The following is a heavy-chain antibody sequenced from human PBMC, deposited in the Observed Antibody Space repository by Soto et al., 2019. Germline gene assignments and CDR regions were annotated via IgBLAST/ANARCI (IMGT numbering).Heavy chain of an antibody. D-gene: IGHD3-16*01. J-gene: IGHJ6*02. CDR1: GYSFTSYW. CDR3: ARRGKPTQPIHVLDV. Sequence: GESLKISCKGSGYSFTSYWISWVRQMPGKGLEWMGRIDPSDSYTNYSPSFQGHVTISADKSISTAYLQWSSLKASDTAMYYCARRGKPTQPIHVLDVWGQGTTVTVS. CDR2: IDPSDSYT. V-gene: IGHV5-10-1*01.